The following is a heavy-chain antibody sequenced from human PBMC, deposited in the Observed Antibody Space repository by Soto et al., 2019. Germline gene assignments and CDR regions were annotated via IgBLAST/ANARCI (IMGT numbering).Heavy chain of an antibody. CDR2: ISSSSSYI. D-gene: IGHD3-3*01. V-gene: IGHV3-21*01. CDR3: AREGTNDFWSGRRLDY. CDR1: GFTFGSYS. J-gene: IGHJ4*02. Sequence: GSLRLSCGASGFTFGSYSMNWVRQAPGKGLEWVSSISSSSSYIYYADSVKGRFTISRDNAKNSLYLQMNSLRAEDTAVYYCAREGTNDFWSGRRLDYWGQGTLVTVSS.